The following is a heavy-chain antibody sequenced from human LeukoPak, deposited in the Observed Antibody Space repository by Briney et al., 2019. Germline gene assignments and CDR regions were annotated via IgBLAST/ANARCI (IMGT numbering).Heavy chain of an antibody. CDR1: GYSFTSYW. Sequence: GESLKISCKGSGYSFTSYWIGWVRQMPGKGLEWMGIIYPGDSDTRYSPSFQGQVTISADKSISTAYLQWSSLKASDTAMYYCARITMVRGVIIAARYFDYWGQGTLVTVSS. D-gene: IGHD3-10*01. V-gene: IGHV5-51*01. CDR3: ARITMVRGVIIAARYFDY. CDR2: IYPGDSDT. J-gene: IGHJ4*02.